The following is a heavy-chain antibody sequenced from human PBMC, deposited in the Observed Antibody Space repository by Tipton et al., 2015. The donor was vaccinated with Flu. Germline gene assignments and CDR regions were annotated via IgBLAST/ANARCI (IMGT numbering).Heavy chain of an antibody. J-gene: IGHJ3*02. D-gene: IGHD3-22*01. V-gene: IGHV4-38-2*02. CDR1: GDSIGSPYY. Sequence: LRLSCSVSGDSIGSPYYWGWIRQPPGRGLEWIGNIHKTGYTYYNPSLKSRVTISVDTSKNQFSLKLSSVTAADTAVYYCARVKHYYDSSGYYPVRFDAFDIWGQGTMVTVSS. CDR2: IHKTGYT. CDR3: ARVKHYYDSSGYYPVRFDAFDI.